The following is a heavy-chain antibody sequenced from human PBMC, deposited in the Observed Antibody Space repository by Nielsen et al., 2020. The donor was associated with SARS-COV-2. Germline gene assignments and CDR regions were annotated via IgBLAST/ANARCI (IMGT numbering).Heavy chain of an antibody. Sequence: SETLSLTCTVSGGSVSSGSYYWSWIRQPPGKGLEWIGSIYYSGSTYYNPSLKSRVTISVDTSKNQFSLKLSSVTAADTAVYYCAGTVYDILTSYDQFDYWGQGTLVTVSS. CDR1: GGSVSSGSYY. CDR3: AGTVYDILTSYDQFDY. V-gene: IGHV4-39*01. J-gene: IGHJ4*02. CDR2: IYYSGST. D-gene: IGHD3-9*01.